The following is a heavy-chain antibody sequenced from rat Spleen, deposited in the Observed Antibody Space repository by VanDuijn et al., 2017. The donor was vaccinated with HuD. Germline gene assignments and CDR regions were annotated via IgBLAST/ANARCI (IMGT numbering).Heavy chain of an antibody. J-gene: IGHJ1*01. D-gene: IGHD2-7*01. CDR3: VRQGYLRDWYFDF. V-gene: IGHV5-29*01. Sequence: EVQLVESDGGLVQPGRSMKLSCAASGLSFSNYDMAWVRQAPTKGLEWVASISYDGTATYYRDSVKGRFTISRHDAKSTLYLVMYSLRSEDTATYYCVRQGYLRDWYFDFWGPGTMVTVSS. CDR2: ISYDGTAT. CDR1: GLSFSNYD.